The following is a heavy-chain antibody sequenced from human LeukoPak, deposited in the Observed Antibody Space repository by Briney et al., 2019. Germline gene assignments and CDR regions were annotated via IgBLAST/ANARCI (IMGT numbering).Heavy chain of an antibody. Sequence: PSETLSFTCTVSGGSISSGGYYWSWTRQHPGKGLEWIGYIYYSGSTYYNPSLKSRVTISVDTSKNQFSLKLSSVTAADTAVYYCARRRDEYTVIDYWGQGTLVTVSS. D-gene: IGHD2/OR15-2a*01. J-gene: IGHJ4*02. CDR2: IYYSGST. CDR3: ARRRDEYTVIDY. V-gene: IGHV4-31*03. CDR1: GGSISSGGYY.